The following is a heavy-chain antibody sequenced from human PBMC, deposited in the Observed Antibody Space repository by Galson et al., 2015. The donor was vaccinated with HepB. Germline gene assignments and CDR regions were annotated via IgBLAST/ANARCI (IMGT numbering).Heavy chain of an antibody. J-gene: IGHJ4*02. Sequence: SLRLSCAASGFTFTRYAMNRVRQAPGKGLEWISYISTTSDNKFSADSVKGRFIISRDNAKNLLYLQMNSLRAEDTAVYYCTRIALSGSYWYFDYWGQGSLVTVSS. CDR1: GFTFTRYA. D-gene: IGHD1-26*01. CDR2: ISTTSDNK. V-gene: IGHV3-48*01. CDR3: TRIALSGSYWYFDY.